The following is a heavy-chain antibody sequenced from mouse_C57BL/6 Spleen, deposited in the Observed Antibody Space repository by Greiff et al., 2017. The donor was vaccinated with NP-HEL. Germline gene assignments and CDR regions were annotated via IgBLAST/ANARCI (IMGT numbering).Heavy chain of an antibody. J-gene: IGHJ4*01. V-gene: IGHV5-17*01. Sequence: EVQVVESGGGLVKPGGSLKLSCAASGFTFSDYGMHWVRQAPEKGLEWVAYISSGSSTIYYADTVKGRFTISRDNAKNTLFLQMTSLRAEDTAMYYCARGGYDRGAMDYWGQGTSVTVSS. CDR3: ARGGYDRGAMDY. D-gene: IGHD2-3*01. CDR1: GFTFSDYG. CDR2: ISSGSSTI.